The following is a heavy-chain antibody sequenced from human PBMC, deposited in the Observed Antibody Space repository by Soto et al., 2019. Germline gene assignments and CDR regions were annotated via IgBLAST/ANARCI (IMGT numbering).Heavy chain of an antibody. CDR1: GFTFSSYA. Sequence: PGGSLRLSCAASGFTFSSYAMSWVRQAPGKGLEWVSAISGSGGSTYYADSVKGRFTISRDNSKNTLYLQMNSLRAEDTAVYYCAKDGSGWFQAYYYYGMDVWGQGTTVTVSS. J-gene: IGHJ6*02. D-gene: IGHD6-19*01. CDR3: AKDGSGWFQAYYYYGMDV. V-gene: IGHV3-23*01. CDR2: ISGSGGST.